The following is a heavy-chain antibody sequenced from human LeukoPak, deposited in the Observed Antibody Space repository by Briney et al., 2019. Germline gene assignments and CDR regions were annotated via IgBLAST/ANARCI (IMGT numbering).Heavy chain of an antibody. Sequence: SETLSLTCSVSGGSISSSNYYWDWIRQPPGKGLEWIGSIYYSGSTYYNPSLKSRVTISVDTSKNQFSLKLSSVTAADTAVYYCARASRIRLYYFDYWGQGTLVTVSS. V-gene: IGHV4-39*07. D-gene: IGHD5-18*01. CDR1: GGSISSSNYY. CDR2: IYYSGST. J-gene: IGHJ4*02. CDR3: ARASRIRLYYFDY.